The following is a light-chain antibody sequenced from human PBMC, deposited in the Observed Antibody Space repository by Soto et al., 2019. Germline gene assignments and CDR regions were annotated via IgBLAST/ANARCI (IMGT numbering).Light chain of an antibody. Sequence: DIQITQSPPCLSASVGDRVTITCRASQSISSWLAWYQQKPGKAPKLLIYDASSLESGVPSRFSGSGSGTEFTLTISSLQPDDFATYYCQQYNSYSPWTFGQGTKVDIK. CDR2: DAS. CDR1: QSISSW. V-gene: IGKV1-5*01. J-gene: IGKJ1*01. CDR3: QQYNSYSPWT.